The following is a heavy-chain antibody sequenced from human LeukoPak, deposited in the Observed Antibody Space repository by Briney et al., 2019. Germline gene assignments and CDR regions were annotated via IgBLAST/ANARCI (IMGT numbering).Heavy chain of an antibody. V-gene: IGHV1-18*01. CDR2: ISAYNGNT. J-gene: IGHJ4*02. CDR3: ARKYSSSWTFDY. Sequence: ASVKVSCKASGYTFTSYDINWVRQATGQGLEWMGWISAYNGNTNYAQKLQGRVTMTTDTSTSTAYMELRSLRSDDTAVYYCARKYSSSWTFDYWGQGTLVTVSS. D-gene: IGHD6-13*01. CDR1: GYTFTSYD.